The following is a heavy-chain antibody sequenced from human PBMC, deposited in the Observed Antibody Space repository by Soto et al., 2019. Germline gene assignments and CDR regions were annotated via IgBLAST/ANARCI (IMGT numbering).Heavy chain of an antibody. Sequence: QVQLVQSGAEVKKPGSSVKVSCKASGGAFSDYAFSWVRQAPGQGLEWLGGIMPIFRAPDYAQKFQGRVTITGDEFTRTAYMEMNSLRSEDTAVYYCASWLKGPDIGNYSYGMDVWGQGTTVTVS. CDR3: ASWLKGPDIGNYSYGMDV. V-gene: IGHV1-69*12. CDR1: GGAFSDYA. J-gene: IGHJ6*02. D-gene: IGHD2-15*01. CDR2: IMPIFRAP.